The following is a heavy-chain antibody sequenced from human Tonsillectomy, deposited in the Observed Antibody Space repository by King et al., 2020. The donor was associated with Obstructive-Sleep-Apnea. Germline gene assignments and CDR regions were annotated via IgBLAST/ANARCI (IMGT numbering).Heavy chain of an antibody. CDR1: GFTFSNAW. Sequence: VQLVESGGGLVKPGVSLRLSCAASGFTFSNAWMSWVRQAPGKGLEWVGRIKSKTDGGTTDYAAPVKGRFTISRDDSKNTRYLQMNSLKTEDTAVYYCTTGGVEGYYYASHGYWGQGTLVTVSS. J-gene: IGHJ4*02. CDR3: TTGGVEGYYYASHGY. D-gene: IGHD3-22*01. CDR2: IKSKTDGGTT. V-gene: IGHV3-15*01.